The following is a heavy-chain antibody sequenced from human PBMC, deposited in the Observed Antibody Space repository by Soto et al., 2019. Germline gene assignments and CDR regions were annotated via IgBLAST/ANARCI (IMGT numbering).Heavy chain of an antibody. CDR2: ISAYNGNT. D-gene: IGHD3-16*02. J-gene: IGHJ3*02. V-gene: IGHV1-18*01. Sequence: VQLVQSGAEVKKPGASVKVSCKASGYTFTSYGISWVRQAPGQGLEWMGWISAYNGNTNYAQKLQGRVTMTTDTSTSTAYMELRSLRSDDTAVYYCARQKYYDYVWGSYRLDVFDIWGQGTMVTVSS. CDR1: GYTFTSYG. CDR3: ARQKYYDYVWGSYRLDVFDI.